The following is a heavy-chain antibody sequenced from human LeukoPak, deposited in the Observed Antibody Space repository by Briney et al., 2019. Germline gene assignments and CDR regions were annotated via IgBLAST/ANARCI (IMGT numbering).Heavy chain of an antibody. J-gene: IGHJ4*02. V-gene: IGHV3-33*01. D-gene: IGHD6-13*01. CDR2: IWYDGSNK. CDR1: GFTFSSYG. Sequence: GGSLRLSCAASGFTFSSYGMHWVRQAPGKGLEWVAVIWYDGSNKYYADSVKGRFTISRDNSKNTLYLQMNSLRAEDTAVYYCARDRGSSWYWGLDYWGQGTLVTVSS. CDR3: ARDRGSSWYWGLDY.